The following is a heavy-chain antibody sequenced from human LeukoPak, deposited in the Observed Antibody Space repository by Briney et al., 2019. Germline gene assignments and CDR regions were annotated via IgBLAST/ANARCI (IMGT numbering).Heavy chain of an antibody. CDR1: GFTFSNAW. J-gene: IGHJ4*02. Sequence: PGGSLRLSCATSGFTFSNAWMSWVRQAPGKGLEWVSYISSRGTTIYYADSVKGRFTISRDNAKNSLYLQMNSLRAEDTAVYYCARDWDSGYDTYYFDYWGQGTLVTVSS. CDR2: ISSRGTTI. D-gene: IGHD5-12*01. CDR3: ARDWDSGYDTYYFDY. V-gene: IGHV3-11*04.